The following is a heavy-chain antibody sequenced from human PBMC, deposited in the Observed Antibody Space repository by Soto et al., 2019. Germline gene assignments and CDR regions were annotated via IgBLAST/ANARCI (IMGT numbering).Heavy chain of an antibody. Sequence: QVQLQESGPGLVKPSQTLSLTCTVSGGSISSGGYYWSWIRQHPGKGLEWIGYIYYSGSTYYNPSLKSRVTKSVDTSKNQFPLKLSSVTAADTAVYYCARGYYDSSGYWYFDLWGRGTLVTVSS. CDR2: IYYSGST. V-gene: IGHV4-31*03. CDR1: GGSISSGGYY. D-gene: IGHD3-22*01. CDR3: ARGYYDSSGYWYFDL. J-gene: IGHJ2*01.